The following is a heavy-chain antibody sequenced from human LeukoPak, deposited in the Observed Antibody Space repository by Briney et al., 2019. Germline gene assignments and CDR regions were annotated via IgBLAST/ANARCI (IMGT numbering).Heavy chain of an antibody. D-gene: IGHD3-9*01. CDR1: GFTVSSNY. CDR3: AKGVRYFDWLYTHFEH. V-gene: IGHV3-23*01. J-gene: IGHJ4*02. Sequence: GGSLRLSCAASGFTVSSNYMSWVRQAPGKGLEWVSAISGGGDSTNYADSVKGRFTISRDNSKNTLYLQMNSLRVEDTAVYYCAKGVRYFDWLYTHFEHWGQGTLVTVSS. CDR2: ISGGGDST.